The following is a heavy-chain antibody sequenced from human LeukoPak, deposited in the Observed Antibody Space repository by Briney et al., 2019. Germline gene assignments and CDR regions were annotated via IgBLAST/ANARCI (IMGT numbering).Heavy chain of an antibody. CDR1: GDSISSGDYY. V-gene: IGHV4-30-4*02. D-gene: IGHD3-22*01. J-gene: IGHJ5*02. CDR2: IYYSGST. Sequence: PSETLSLTCTVSGDSISSGDYYWRWIRQPPGKGLEWIGYIYYSGSTYYNPSLKSRVTISIDTSKNQFSLKLSSVTAADTAVYYCARGANYYDRSGYYYLDWFDPWGQGTLVTVSS. CDR3: ARGANYYDRSGYYYLDWFDP.